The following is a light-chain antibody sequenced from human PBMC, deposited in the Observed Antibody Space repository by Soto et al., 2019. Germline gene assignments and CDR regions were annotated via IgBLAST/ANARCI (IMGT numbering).Light chain of an antibody. Sequence: EIVLTQSPGTLSLSPGERATLSCRASQSVSSSYLAWYQQKPGQPPKLLIYDTVSRAAGVPGRFSGSRSGAEFTLTISSLQSEDVAVYYCQQRGNRPPWTFGQGTKVDIK. CDR1: QSVSSSY. CDR3: QQRGNRPPWT. CDR2: DTV. J-gene: IGKJ1*01. V-gene: IGKV3D-20*02.